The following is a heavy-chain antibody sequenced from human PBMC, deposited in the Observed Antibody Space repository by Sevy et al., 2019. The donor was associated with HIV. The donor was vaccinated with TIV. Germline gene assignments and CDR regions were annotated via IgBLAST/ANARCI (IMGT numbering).Heavy chain of an antibody. CDR1: GFTFSSFA. CDR2: ISNVGVTK. V-gene: IGHV3-30*14. J-gene: IGHJ6*02. D-gene: IGHD5-12*01. Sequence: GGSLRLSCATSGFTFSSFAMHWVRQAPGKGLEWVAVISNVGVTKYLADSVKGRFTISRDNSNNTLSLIMKTLRPADTAVYYCARGGATMTTAGYGMDFWGQGTTVTVSS. CDR3: ARGGATMTTAGYGMDF.